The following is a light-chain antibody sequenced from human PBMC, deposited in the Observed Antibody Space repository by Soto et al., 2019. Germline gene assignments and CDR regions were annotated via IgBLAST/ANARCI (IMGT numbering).Light chain of an antibody. CDR1: SSDVGAYNY. V-gene: IGLV2-14*01. Sequence: QSVLTQPASVSGSPGQSITIPCTGTSSDVGAYNYVSWYQQYPGKAPKLIIYEVNIRPSGVSNRFSGSKSGNTASLTISGLQADDEADYYCSSYSTSSNYVFGNGTKVTV. CDR3: SSYSTSSNYV. CDR2: EVN. J-gene: IGLJ1*01.